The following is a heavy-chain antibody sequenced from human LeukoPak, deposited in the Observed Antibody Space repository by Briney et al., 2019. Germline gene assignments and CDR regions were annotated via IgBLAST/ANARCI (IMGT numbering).Heavy chain of an antibody. CDR2: FYYTGTI. V-gene: IGHV4-39*01. Sequence: SETLSLTCIVSGGSMSSTDHFWGWIRQPPGKGLEWIGSFYYTGTIFYSPSLESRGTISIDTSKNQFSLKIRSVTAADTAVYYCARQGVVPNKAGWYFDLWGRSALVTVSS. CDR3: ARQGVVPNKAGWYFDL. CDR1: GGSMSSTDHF. J-gene: IGHJ2*01. D-gene: IGHD3-10*01.